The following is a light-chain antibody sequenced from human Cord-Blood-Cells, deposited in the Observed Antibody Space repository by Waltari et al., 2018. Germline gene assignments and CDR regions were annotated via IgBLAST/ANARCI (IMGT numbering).Light chain of an antibody. Sequence: DIVMTQSPDSLAVSLGARATFNCKSSQSVLYNSNNKNYLAWYQQKPGQPPKLLIYWASTRESGVPDRFSGSGSGTDFTLTISSLQAEDVAVYYCQQYYSTPPTFGQGTKVEIK. CDR1: QSVLYNSNNKNY. J-gene: IGKJ1*01. CDR3: QQYYSTPPT. V-gene: IGKV4-1*01. CDR2: WAS.